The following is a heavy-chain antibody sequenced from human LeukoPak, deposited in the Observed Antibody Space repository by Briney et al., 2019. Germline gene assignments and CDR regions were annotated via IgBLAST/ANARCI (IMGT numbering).Heavy chain of an antibody. Sequence: ASVKVSCKASGYTFTSYDINWVRQATGQGLEWMGWMNPNSGNTGYAQKFQGRVTMTRNTSISTAYMELSSLRSEDTAVYYCASLPYWNDHPAWFDPWGQGTLVTVSS. CDR2: MNPNSGNT. J-gene: IGHJ5*02. V-gene: IGHV1-8*01. CDR3: ASLPYWNDHPAWFDP. D-gene: IGHD1-1*01. CDR1: GYTFTSYD.